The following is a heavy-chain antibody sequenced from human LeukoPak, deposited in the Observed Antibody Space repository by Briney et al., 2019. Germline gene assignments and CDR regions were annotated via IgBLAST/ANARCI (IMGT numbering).Heavy chain of an antibody. V-gene: IGHV3-21*01. CDR1: GFTFSSYS. D-gene: IGHD6-19*01. CDR2: ISSSSSYI. Sequence: PGGSLRLSCAASGFTFSSYSMNWVRQAPGKGLEWVSSISSSSSYIYYADSVKGRFTISRDNAKNSLYLQMNSLRAEDTAVYYCAMLVAGAANWFDPWGQGILVTVSS. CDR3: AMLVAGAANWFDP. J-gene: IGHJ5*02.